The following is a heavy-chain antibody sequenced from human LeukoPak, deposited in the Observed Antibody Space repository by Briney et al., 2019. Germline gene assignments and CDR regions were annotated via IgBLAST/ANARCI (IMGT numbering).Heavy chain of an antibody. Sequence: SVKVSCKASGYTFTSYGISWVRQAPGQGLEWMGWISAYNGNTNYAQKLQGRVTMTTDTSTSTAYMELRSQRSDDTAVYYCARARSGFSITGTCDLFDYWGQGTLVTVSS. D-gene: IGHD1-7*01. CDR1: GYTFTSYG. CDR2: ISAYNGNT. J-gene: IGHJ4*02. V-gene: IGHV1-18*01. CDR3: ARARSGFSITGTCDLFDY.